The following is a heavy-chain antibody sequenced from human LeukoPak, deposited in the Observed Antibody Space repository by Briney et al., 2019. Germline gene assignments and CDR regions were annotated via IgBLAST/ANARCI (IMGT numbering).Heavy chain of an antibody. D-gene: IGHD6-13*01. CDR1: GYTFTGDY. V-gene: IGHV1-2*06. CDR2: INPNSGGT. Sequence: GASVKVSCKASGYTFTGDYMHWVRQAPGQGLEWMVRINPNSGGTNYAQKFQGRVTMKRDTSNSTAYMELSRLRSDDPAVYYCARRVQQQLVPWGQGTLVTVSS. CDR3: ARRVQQQLVP. J-gene: IGHJ5*02.